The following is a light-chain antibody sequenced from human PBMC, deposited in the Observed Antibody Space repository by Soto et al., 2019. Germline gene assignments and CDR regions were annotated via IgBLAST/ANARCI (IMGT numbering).Light chain of an antibody. J-gene: IGKJ4*01. CDR3: QQRSNLIT. Sequence: EIVLTQSPATLSVSPGERATLSCRASQSVSVYLDWYQQKSGQATRLLIIDASKRATGIPDRFSGSGSGTDFTLTISSLEPEDFAVEYCQQRSNLITFGGGTKVDIQ. CDR1: QSVSVY. CDR2: DAS. V-gene: IGKV3-11*01.